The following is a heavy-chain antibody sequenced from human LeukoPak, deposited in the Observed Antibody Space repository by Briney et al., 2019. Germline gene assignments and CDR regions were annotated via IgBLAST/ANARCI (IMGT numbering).Heavy chain of an antibody. V-gene: IGHV4-39*07. D-gene: IGHD2-15*01. CDR1: GGSISSYY. CDR3: ARVPGYCSGGSCYWFDP. J-gene: IGHJ5*02. Sequence: SQTLSLTCTVSGGSISSYYWSWIRQPPGKGLEWIGSIYYSGSTYYNPSLKSRVTISVDTSKNQFSLKLSSVTAADTAVYYCARVPGYCSGGSCYWFDPWGQGTLVTVSS. CDR2: IYYSGST.